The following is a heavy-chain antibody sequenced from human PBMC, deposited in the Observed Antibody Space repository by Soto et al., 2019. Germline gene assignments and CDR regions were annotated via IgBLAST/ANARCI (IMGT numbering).Heavy chain of an antibody. CDR2: IKQGGSEK. CDR1: GFTFSTYW. Sequence: GGSLRLYCAASGFTFSTYWMSWVRQAPGKGLEWLANIKQGGSEKYYVDSVRGHVTVSADKSTNTAYLRWSSLRASDTAMYYCASEEAFGNEREFAFWGQVTLVTVSS. J-gene: IGHJ4*02. D-gene: IGHD3-16*01. V-gene: IGHV3-7*03. CDR3: ASEEAFGNEREFAF.